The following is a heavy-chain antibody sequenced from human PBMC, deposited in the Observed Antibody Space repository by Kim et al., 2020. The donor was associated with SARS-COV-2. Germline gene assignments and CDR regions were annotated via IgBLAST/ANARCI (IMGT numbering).Heavy chain of an antibody. D-gene: IGHD3-3*01. Sequence: SETLSLTCTVSGGSISSYYWSWIRQPPGKGLEWIGYLYNSGSTNYNPSLKSRVTISVDTSKNQFSLKLSSVTAADTAVYYCARYKSGYFGYWGQGTLVTVSS. J-gene: IGHJ4*02. V-gene: IGHV4-59*01. CDR2: LYNSGST. CDR3: ARYKSGYFGY. CDR1: GGSISSYY.